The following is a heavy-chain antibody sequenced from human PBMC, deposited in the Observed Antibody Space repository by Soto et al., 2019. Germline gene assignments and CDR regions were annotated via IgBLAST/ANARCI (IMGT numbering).Heavy chain of an antibody. Sequence: EVQLLESGGGVVQPGGSLRLSCEASGFTLRNYAMTWIRQAPGKGLDWVSLISANDVGTYYAESVKTRFTISTDQSRNTVYLQMDSLRADDTAIYYCAKAKTDYNWDNRPPFDYWGQGTLVTVSS. CDR2: ISANDVGT. CDR1: GFTLRNYA. CDR3: AKAKTDYNWDNRPPFDY. D-gene: IGHD1-20*01. J-gene: IGHJ4*02. V-gene: IGHV3-23*01.